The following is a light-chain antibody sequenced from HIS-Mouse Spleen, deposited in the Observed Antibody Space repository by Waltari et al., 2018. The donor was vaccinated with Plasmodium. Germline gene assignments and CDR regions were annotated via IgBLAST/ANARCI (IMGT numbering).Light chain of an antibody. Sequence: QSALPQPRSVSGSPGQSVTISCTGTSSDVGGYNYVSLYQQHPGKALKLMIYDVSKLPSCVPNRFSDSKSGKTAFLTSSGLHADDDAYYYSCSYAGSYASSFGGGTKLTIL. CDR1: SSDVGGYNY. V-gene: IGLV2-11*01. CDR3: CSYAGSYASS. J-gene: IGLJ2*01. CDR2: DVS.